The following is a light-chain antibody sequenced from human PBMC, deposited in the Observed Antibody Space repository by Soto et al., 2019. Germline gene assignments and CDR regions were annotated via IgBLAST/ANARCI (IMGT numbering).Light chain of an antibody. V-gene: IGKV3-20*01. Sequence: EIVLTQSPGTLSFSPGERATLSCRASQSVGSSYLAWYQQTPGQAPRLLIYGASSRATGIPDRFSGSGSGTDFTLTISRLEPEDFAVYYCQQYGNSPFTFGQGTRLEIK. CDR2: GAS. CDR3: QQYGNSPFT. CDR1: QSVGSSY. J-gene: IGKJ5*01.